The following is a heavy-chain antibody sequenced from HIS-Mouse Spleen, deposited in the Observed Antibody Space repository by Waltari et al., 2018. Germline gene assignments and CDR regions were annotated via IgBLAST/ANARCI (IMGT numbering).Heavy chain of an antibody. D-gene: IGHD6-13*01. CDR3: AREIPYSSSWYDWYFDL. CDR1: GGSISSSSYY. CDR2: IYYMGST. Sequence: QLQLQESGPGLVKPSETLSLTCPVSGGSISSSSYYWGSIRQPPGTGLEWIGSIYYMGSTYYNPSLKSRVTISVDTSKNQFSLKLSSVTAADTAVYYCAREIPYSSSWYDWYFDLWGRGTLVTVSS. J-gene: IGHJ2*01. V-gene: IGHV4-39*07.